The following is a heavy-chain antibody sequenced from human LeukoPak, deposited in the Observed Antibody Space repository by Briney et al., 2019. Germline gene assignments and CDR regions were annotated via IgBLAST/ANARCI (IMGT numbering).Heavy chain of an antibody. CDR1: GYTITDYY. J-gene: IGHJ6*03. CDR3: ARDRKSGGDYYYYMDV. CDR2: INPNSGGT. Sequence: WASVKVSCKASGYTITDYYIHWVRQAPGQGLEWMGWINPNSGGTNYAQKFQGRVTITADESTSTAYMELSSLRSEDTAVYYCARDRKSGGDYYYYMDVWGKGTTVTISS. V-gene: IGHV1-2*02. D-gene: IGHD1-26*01.